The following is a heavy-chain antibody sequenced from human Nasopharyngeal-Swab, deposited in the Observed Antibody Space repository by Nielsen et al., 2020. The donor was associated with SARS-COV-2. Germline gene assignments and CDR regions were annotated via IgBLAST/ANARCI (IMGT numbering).Heavy chain of an antibody. D-gene: IGHD3-22*01. J-gene: IGHJ3*02. CDR2: IYPGDSDT. CDR1: GYSFTSYW. CDR3: ARRRYYDSSGYYHKSAFDI. V-gene: IGHV5-51*01. Sequence: GESLKISCKGSGYSFTSYWNGWVRQMPGKGLEWMGIIYPGDSDTRYSPSFQGQVTISADKSISTAYLQWSSLKASDTAMYYCARRRYYDSSGYYHKSAFDIWGQGTMVTVSS.